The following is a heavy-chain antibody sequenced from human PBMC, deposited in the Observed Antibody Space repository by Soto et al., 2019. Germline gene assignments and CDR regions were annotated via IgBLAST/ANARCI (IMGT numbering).Heavy chain of an antibody. CDR2: ISAYNGNT. D-gene: IGHD5-12*01. Sequence: ALVKFSCKPSGYTLTSYGISWVIQATGQGIEWMGWISAYNGNTNYAQKLQGRVTMTTDTSTRTAYMELRSLRSDDTGVYYCTRDEVYKVARIGYWGQGSLVTVS. CDR3: TRDEVYKVARIGY. J-gene: IGHJ4*02. V-gene: IGHV1-18*01. CDR1: GYTLTSYG.